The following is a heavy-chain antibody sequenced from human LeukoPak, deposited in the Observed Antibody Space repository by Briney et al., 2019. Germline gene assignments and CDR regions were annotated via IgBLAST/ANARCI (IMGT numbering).Heavy chain of an antibody. J-gene: IGHJ1*01. Sequence: SVKVSCKASGYTFTSYGISWVRQAPGQGLEWMGGIIPIFGTANYAQKFQGRVTITTDESTSTAYMELCSLRSEDTAVYYCARDDSSVPADLQHWGQGTLVTVSS. CDR3: ARDDSSVPADLQH. CDR2: IIPIFGTA. V-gene: IGHV1-69*05. CDR1: GYTFTSYG. D-gene: IGHD3-22*01.